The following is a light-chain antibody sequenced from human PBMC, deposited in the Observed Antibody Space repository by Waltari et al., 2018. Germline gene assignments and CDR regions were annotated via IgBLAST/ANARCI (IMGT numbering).Light chain of an antibody. CDR2: ATS. J-gene: IGKJ1*01. CDR3: QQSYDFPRT. V-gene: IGKV1-39*01. Sequence: DIQVTQSPSSLSASVGDRVTITCRASQSINIYLNWYPQKSGKAPKLLIYATSNLQSGVPSRFSGGTSGTDFTLTISGVQPEDFATYYCQQSYDFPRTFGQGTKVEMK. CDR1: QSINIY.